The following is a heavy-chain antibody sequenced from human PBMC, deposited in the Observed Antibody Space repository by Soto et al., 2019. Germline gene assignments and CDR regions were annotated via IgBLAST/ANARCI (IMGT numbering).Heavy chain of an antibody. CDR3: ARAAWSDEGWDH. CDR2: INQYGKIT. D-gene: IGHD3-3*01. CDR1: GFSFEEYE. J-gene: IGHJ4*02. Sequence: DVRLVESGGGFIQPGGSLRLSCAASGFSFEEYEMNWVRQAPGQGLEWISYINQYGKITYYADSVKGRLTISRDDAKNSLFLQMDSLTVDDTALYYCARAAWSDEGWDHWGQGVLVTVSS. V-gene: IGHV3-48*03.